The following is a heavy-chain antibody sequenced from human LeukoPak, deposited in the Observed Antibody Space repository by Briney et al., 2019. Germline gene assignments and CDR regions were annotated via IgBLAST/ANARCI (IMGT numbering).Heavy chain of an antibody. V-gene: IGHV4-30-2*01. CDR2: IYHSGTT. D-gene: IGHD1-26*01. J-gene: IGHJ6*03. Sequence: SETLSLTCTVSGGSISSDGYYWSWIRQPPGKGLEWIGYIYHSGTTYYNPSLESRVTISVDRSNNQFSLKVSSVTAADTAVYYCAREGATAYYYYYNMDVWGKGTTVTVSS. CDR3: AREGATAYYYYYNMDV. CDR1: GGSISSDGYY.